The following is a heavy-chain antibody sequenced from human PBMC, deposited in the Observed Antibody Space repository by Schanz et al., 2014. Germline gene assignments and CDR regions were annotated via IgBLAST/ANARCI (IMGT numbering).Heavy chain of an antibody. CDR1: GGTFRSYT. V-gene: IGHV1-69*08. CDR3: ARDPQYYYGSGRGY. Sequence: QVQLVQSGAEVKKPGSSVKVSCKASGGTFRSYTVSWVRQAPGQGLEWMGRITPTLGKVDYAQKFRGRVTITADISTSTAYMELISLTSEDTAVYDCARDPQYYYGSGRGYWGQGTVVTVST. J-gene: IGHJ4*02. D-gene: IGHD3-10*01. CDR2: ITPTLGKV.